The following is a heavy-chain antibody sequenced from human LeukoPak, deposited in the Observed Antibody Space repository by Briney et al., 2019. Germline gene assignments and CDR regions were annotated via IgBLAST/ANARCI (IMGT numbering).Heavy chain of an antibody. V-gene: IGHV3-11*05. J-gene: IGHJ4*02. CDR2: ISTTSSYT. CDR3: AREIAAAANYFDY. CDR1: GFTFSAYY. Sequence: PGGSLRLSCAASGFTFSAYYMSWIRQAPGKGLEWVSYISTTSSYTNHADSVKGRFTISRDNAKNPLYLQMNSLRAEDTAVYYCAREIAAAANYFDYWGQGTLVTVSS. D-gene: IGHD6-13*01.